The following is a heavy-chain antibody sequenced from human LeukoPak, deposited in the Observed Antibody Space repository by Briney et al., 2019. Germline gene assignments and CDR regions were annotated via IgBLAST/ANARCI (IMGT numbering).Heavy chain of an antibody. D-gene: IGHD3-10*01. CDR1: GYTFTSYD. J-gene: IGHJ6*03. Sequence: ASVKVSCKASGYTFTSYDINWVRQATGQGLEWMGWMNPNSGNTDYAQKFQGRVTMTRNTSISTAYMELSSLRSEDTAVYYCARGSYYGSEPYYYYYYMDVWGKGTTVTISS. CDR3: ARGSYYGSEPYYYYYYMDV. V-gene: IGHV1-8*01. CDR2: MNPNSGNT.